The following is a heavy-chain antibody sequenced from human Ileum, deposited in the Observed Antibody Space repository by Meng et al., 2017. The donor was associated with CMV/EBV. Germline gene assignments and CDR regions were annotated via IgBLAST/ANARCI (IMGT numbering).Heavy chain of an antibody. CDR1: FNFSTYA. CDR2: IYSGGSST. Sequence: FNFSTYAMCGVHQAPGKGVEWVSVIYSGGSSTYYADSVKGRFTISRDNSKNTLYLQMNSLRADDTDVYYCAKSLYCSSTSCGEALFDYWGQGTLVTVSS. D-gene: IGHD2-2*01. J-gene: IGHJ4*02. V-gene: IGHV3-23*03. CDR3: AKSLYCSSTSCGEALFDY.